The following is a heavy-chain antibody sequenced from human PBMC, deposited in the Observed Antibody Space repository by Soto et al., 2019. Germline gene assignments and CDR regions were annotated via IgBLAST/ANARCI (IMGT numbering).Heavy chain of an antibody. CDR1: GFTFSNYA. J-gene: IGHJ4*02. D-gene: IGHD6-13*01. CDR3: ARDIPESSSWYVRFDY. Sequence: GGSLRLSCAASGFTFSNYAMHWVRQAPGKGLEWVAVISYDGSNKYYADSVKGRFTISRDNSKNTLYLQMNSLRAEDTAVYYCARDIPESSSWYVRFDYWGQGTLVTVSS. CDR2: ISYDGSNK. V-gene: IGHV3-30-3*01.